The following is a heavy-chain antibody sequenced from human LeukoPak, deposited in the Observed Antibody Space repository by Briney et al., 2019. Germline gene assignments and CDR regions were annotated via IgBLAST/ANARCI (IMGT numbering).Heavy chain of an antibody. J-gene: IGHJ4*02. CDR1: GFTFSSYS. D-gene: IGHD3-10*01. V-gene: IGHV3-48*01. Sequence: GGSLGLSCAASGFTFSSYSVNWVRQAPGKGLEWVSYISSSSSTIYYADSVKGRFTISRDNDKNSLYLQMNSLRAEDTAVYYCASRITMVRGVIDWGQGTLVTVSS. CDR3: ASRITMVRGVID. CDR2: ISSSSSTI.